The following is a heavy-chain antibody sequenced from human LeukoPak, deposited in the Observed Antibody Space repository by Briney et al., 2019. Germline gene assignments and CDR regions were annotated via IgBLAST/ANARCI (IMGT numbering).Heavy chain of an antibody. V-gene: IGHV3-48*01. CDR2: ISGSSSAI. CDR3: ATYSGYDRIFDY. J-gene: IGHJ4*02. Sequence: RGSLRLSCAASGFTFSTYGMNWVRQAPGKGLEWVSYISGSSSAINYADSVKGRFTISRDNAKNSLYLQMNSLRAGDTAVYYCATYSGYDRIFDYWGQGTLVTVSS. CDR1: GFTFSTYG. D-gene: IGHD5-12*01.